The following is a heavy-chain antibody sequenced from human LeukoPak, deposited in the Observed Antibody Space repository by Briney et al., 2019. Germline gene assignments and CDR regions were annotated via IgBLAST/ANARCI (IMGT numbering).Heavy chain of an antibody. Sequence: GGSLRLSCAASGFIFSDHYMDWVRQAPGKGLEWVGRTRNEANIYTTKYAASVKGRFTISRDDSKNSLYLRMNSLKTEDTAVYYCASPVGATTVRAFGIRGQGTMVTVSS. D-gene: IGHD1-26*01. CDR3: ASPVGATTVRAFGI. J-gene: IGHJ3*02. CDR1: GFIFSDHY. V-gene: IGHV3-72*01. CDR2: TRNEANIYTT.